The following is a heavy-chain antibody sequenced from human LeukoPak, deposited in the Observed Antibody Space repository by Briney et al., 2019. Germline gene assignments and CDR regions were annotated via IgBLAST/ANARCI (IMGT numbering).Heavy chain of an antibody. J-gene: IGHJ4*02. V-gene: IGHV3-21*01. CDR1: GFTFSSYS. CDR3: ARDPGGIAVAGTNFDY. CDR2: ISSSSSYI. D-gene: IGHD6-13*01. Sequence: PGGSLRLSCAASGFTFSSYSMNWVRQAPGKGLEWVSSISSSSSYIYYADSVKGRFTISRDNDKNSLYLQMNSLRAEDTAVYYCARDPGGIAVAGTNFDYWGQGTLVTVSS.